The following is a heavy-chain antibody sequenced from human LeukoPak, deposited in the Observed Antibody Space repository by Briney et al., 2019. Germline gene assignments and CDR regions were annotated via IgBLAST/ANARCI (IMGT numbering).Heavy chain of an antibody. V-gene: IGHV3-9*01. CDR1: GFTFDDYA. J-gene: IGHJ5*02. CDR3: ARTQLNGSRAP. D-gene: IGHD3-10*01. Sequence: GGSLRLSRAASGFTFDDYAMHWVRQAPGKGLEWVSGISWNSGSMDYADSVKGRFTISRDNAKNSLYLQMNGLRADDTAVYYCARTQLNGSRAPWGQGTLVTVSS. CDR2: ISWNSGSM.